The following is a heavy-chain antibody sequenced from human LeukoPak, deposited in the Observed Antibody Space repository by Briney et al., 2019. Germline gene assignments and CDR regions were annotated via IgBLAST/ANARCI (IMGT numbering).Heavy chain of an antibody. CDR1: GYTFTGSY. D-gene: IGHD5-24*01. Sequence: ASVKVSCKASGYTFTGSYIHWVRQAPGQGLEWMGWINPNSGGTNYAQKFQGRVTMTRDTSISTAYMELSRLRSDDTAVYYCAGDSGEGYNYYFDYWGQGTLVTVSS. CDR3: AGDSGEGYNYYFDY. V-gene: IGHV1-2*02. J-gene: IGHJ4*02. CDR2: INPNSGGT.